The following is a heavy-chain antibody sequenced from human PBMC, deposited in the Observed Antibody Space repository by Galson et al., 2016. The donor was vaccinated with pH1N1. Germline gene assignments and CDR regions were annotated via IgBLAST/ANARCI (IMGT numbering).Heavy chain of an antibody. V-gene: IGHV3-9*01. CDR2: IAWNGSSV. Sequence: SLRLSCAASGFSFERFGFHWVRQAPGKGLERVSGIAWNGSSVGYAHSVKDRFTVSRDNAKKSVFLQINSLRPDDTATYFCAKEKSSYGYYYHGMDVWGQGTTVIVSS. D-gene: IGHD2/OR15-2a*01. CDR1: GFSFERFG. J-gene: IGHJ6*02. CDR3: AKEKSSYGYYYHGMDV.